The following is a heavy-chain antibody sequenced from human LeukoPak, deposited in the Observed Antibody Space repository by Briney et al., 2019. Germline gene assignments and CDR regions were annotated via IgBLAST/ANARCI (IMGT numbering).Heavy chain of an antibody. D-gene: IGHD1-26*01. CDR3: ARGRSGSYHVSEEFDP. J-gene: IGHJ5*02. V-gene: IGHV4-39*07. CDR1: GGSISSSSYY. CDR2: IYYSGST. Sequence: SETLSLTCTVSGGSISSSSYYWGWIRQPPGKGLEWIGSIYYSGSTYYNPSLKSRVTISVDTSKNQLSLKLSSVTAADTAMYYCARGRSGSYHVSEEFDPWGQGILVTVSS.